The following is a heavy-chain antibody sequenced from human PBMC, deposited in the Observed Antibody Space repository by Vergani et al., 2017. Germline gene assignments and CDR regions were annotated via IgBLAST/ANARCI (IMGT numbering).Heavy chain of an antibody. Sequence: VQLVESGGGLVQPGGSLRLSCTASGFTFSNYWMQWVRQAPGKGLMWVSALSGSGGNTFYTDSVKGRFTISRDNSKDTLYLQMNSLRVEDTAIYYCAKARDPNCKGGNCYSYYYGLDLWGQGTTVTVSS. CDR3: AKARDPNCKGGNCYSYYYGLDL. CDR2: LSGSGGNT. CDR1: GFTFSNYW. J-gene: IGHJ6*02. V-gene: IGHV3-23*04. D-gene: IGHD2-21*01.